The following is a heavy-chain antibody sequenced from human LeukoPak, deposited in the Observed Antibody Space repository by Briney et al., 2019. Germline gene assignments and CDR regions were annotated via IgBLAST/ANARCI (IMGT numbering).Heavy chain of an antibody. V-gene: IGHV1-2*02. D-gene: IGHD6-6*01. CDR3: ARDKGSSFTVDV. Sequence: ASVKVSCKASGYTFTGYYMHWVRQAPGQGLEWMGWINPNSGGTNYAQKFQGRVTMTRDTSISTAYMELSRLRSDDTAVYYCARDKGSSFTVDVWGKGTTVTVSS. CDR2: INPNSGGT. CDR1: GYTFTGYY. J-gene: IGHJ6*04.